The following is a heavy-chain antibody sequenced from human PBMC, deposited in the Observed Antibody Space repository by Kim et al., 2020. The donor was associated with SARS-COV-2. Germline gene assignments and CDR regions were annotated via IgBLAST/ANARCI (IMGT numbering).Heavy chain of an antibody. CDR3: ARDGYYYDSTEDGWYFDL. Sequence: GGSLRLSCAASGFTFSSYSMNWVRQAPGKGLEWVSSISSSSSYIYYADSVKGRFTISRHNAKNSLYLQMNSLRAEDSAVYYCARDGYYYDSTEDGWYFDLWGRGALVTVSS. J-gene: IGHJ2*01. CDR2: ISSSSSYI. V-gene: IGHV3-21*01. CDR1: GFTFSSYS. D-gene: IGHD3-22*01.